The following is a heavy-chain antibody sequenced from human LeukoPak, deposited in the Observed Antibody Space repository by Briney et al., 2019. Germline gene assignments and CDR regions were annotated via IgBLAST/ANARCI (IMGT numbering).Heavy chain of an antibody. J-gene: IGHJ5*02. CDR3: ARAYNSSGYYSP. D-gene: IGHD3-22*01. CDR2: INPSGGST. CDR1: GYTFTDYY. Sequence: ASVKVSCKASGYTFTDYYIHWVRQAPGQRLEWRGMINPSGGSTFYAQIFLGRVIMTRDTSTNTVYMELYSLRSEDTDVYYCARAYNSSGYYSPWGQGTLVTVSS. V-gene: IGHV1-46*01.